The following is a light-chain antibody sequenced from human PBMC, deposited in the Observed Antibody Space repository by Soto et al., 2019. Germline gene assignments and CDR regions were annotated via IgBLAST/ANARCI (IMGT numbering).Light chain of an antibody. CDR3: QQFNNYPPYT. V-gene: IGKV1D-13*01. CDR1: QGISSA. J-gene: IGKJ2*01. CDR2: DAS. Sequence: AIQLTQSPSSLSASVGDRVTITCRASQGISSALAWYQQKPGKAPKLLIYDASSLESGVPSRFSGRGSGTDYTLTISSLQPEDFATDYCQQFNNYPPYTFGQGTKLEIK.